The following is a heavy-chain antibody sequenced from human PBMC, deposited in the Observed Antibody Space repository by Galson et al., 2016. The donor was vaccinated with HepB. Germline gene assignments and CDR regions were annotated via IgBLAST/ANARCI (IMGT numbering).Heavy chain of an antibody. Sequence: SLRLSCAASGFIFSNSGMHWVRQAPGKWLEWVAVIWYDGSTKYYGDSVKGRFTISRDNANNTLYLQMNSLRVDDSGIYFCARGVRGALGLWGRGTLVTVSS. D-gene: IGHD3-10*02. V-gene: IGHV3-33*01. CDR1: GFIFSNSG. CDR3: ARGVRGALGL. CDR2: IWYDGSTK. J-gene: IGHJ4*02.